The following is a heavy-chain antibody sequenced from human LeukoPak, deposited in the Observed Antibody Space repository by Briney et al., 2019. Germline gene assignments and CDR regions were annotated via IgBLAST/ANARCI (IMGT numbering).Heavy chain of an antibody. J-gene: IGHJ3*02. CDR1: GGSISSSSYY. CDR3: ARDYTRQQQLVLIGAFDI. V-gene: IGHV4-39*07. Sequence: PSETLSLTCTVSGGSISSSSYYWGWIRQPPGKGLEWIGSIYYSGSTYYNPSLKSRVTISVDTSKNQFSLKLSSVTAADTAVYYCARDYTRQQQLVLIGAFDIWGQGTMVTVSS. D-gene: IGHD6-13*01. CDR2: IYYSGST.